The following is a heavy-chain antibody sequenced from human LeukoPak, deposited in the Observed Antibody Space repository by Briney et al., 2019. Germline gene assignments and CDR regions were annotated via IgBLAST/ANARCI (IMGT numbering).Heavy chain of an antibody. CDR1: GFTFNTYP. J-gene: IGHJ4*02. Sequence: GGSLRLSCEASGFTFNTYPISWVRQAPGKGLEWVSAITGSGSNTYYADSVKGRFTISRDNSKNTLYLLMNSLRGEDTAVYYCVREGLRPYFDYWGQGTLVCVSS. CDR3: VREGLRPYFDY. D-gene: IGHD2-21*02. CDR2: ITGSGSNT. V-gene: IGHV3-23*01.